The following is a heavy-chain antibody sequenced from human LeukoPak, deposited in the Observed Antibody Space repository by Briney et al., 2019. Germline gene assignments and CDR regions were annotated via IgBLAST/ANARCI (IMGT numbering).Heavy chain of an antibody. CDR1: GFTFSSYA. V-gene: IGHV3-23*01. J-gene: IGHJ4*02. D-gene: IGHD3-3*01. Sequence: GGSPRLSCAASGFTFSSYAMSWVRQAPGKGLEWVSTFTGSGGTTYYADSVKGRFTISRDNSKNTLYLQMNSLRAEDTAVYYCAKDPSFGVVILGFEYWSQGTLVTVSS. CDR3: AKDPSFGVVILGFEY. CDR2: FTGSGGTT.